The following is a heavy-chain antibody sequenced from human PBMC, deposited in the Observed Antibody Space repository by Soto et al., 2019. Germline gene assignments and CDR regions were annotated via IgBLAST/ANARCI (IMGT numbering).Heavy chain of an antibody. CDR1: GYTFTGSN. CDR2: FTPNCGGV. J-gene: IGHJ3*02. CDR3: TKDQAYYDSSDNYYSMGHAFDI. D-gene: IGHD3-22*01. Sequence: ASVKVSCKASGYTFTGSNLHWVRQAPGQGLEGVGWFTPNCGGVRFAQMFQGRVTMTRHTSNSTAYMELSSLKSDDTAVYYCTKDQAYYDSSDNYYSMGHAFDISGQGTMVT. V-gene: IGHV1-2*02.